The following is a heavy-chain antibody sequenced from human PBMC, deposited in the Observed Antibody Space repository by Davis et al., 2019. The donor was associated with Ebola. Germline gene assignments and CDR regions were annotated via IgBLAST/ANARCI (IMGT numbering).Heavy chain of an antibody. V-gene: IGHV1-69*02. Sequence: SVKVSCKASGGTFSSYTIPWVRQAPGQGLEWMGSIIPILGIADYAQKFQGRVTITADKSTSTASMELSSLRSEDTAVYYCARVAGTAIRAYYFDYWGQGTLVTVSS. CDR2: IIPILGIA. D-gene: IGHD2-21*02. CDR1: GGTFSSYT. CDR3: ARVAGTAIRAYYFDY. J-gene: IGHJ4*02.